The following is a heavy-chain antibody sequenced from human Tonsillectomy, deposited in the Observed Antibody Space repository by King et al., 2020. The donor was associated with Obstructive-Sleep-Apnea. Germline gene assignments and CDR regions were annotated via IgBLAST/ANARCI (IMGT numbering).Heavy chain of an antibody. V-gene: IGHV2-26*01. D-gene: IGHD2-15*01. Sequence: TLKESGPVLVKPTETLTLTCTVSGFSLSDAGMGVSWLRQPPGKALEWLAHIFLSDEKSYSTSLKSRLTLSKDTSKSQVVLTMTNMDPVDTATYYCARIGYCDYIRCLNYDYWGQGALVTVSS. J-gene: IGHJ4*02. CDR2: IFLSDEK. CDR3: ARIGYCDYIRCLNYDY. CDR1: GFSLSDAGMG.